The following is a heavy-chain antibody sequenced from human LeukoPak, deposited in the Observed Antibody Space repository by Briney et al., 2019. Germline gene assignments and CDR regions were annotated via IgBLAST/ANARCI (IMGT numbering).Heavy chain of an antibody. V-gene: IGHV3-23*01. CDR2: ISGSGGST. Sequence: PSETLSLTCTVSGGSISSYYWSWVRQAPGKGLEWVSAISGSGGSTYYADSVKGRFTISRDNSKNTLYLQMNSLRAEDTAVYYCAKVAPTGEVEVWGQGTLVTVSS. CDR3: AKVAPTGEVEV. D-gene: IGHD1-14*01. CDR1: GGSISSYY. J-gene: IGHJ4*02.